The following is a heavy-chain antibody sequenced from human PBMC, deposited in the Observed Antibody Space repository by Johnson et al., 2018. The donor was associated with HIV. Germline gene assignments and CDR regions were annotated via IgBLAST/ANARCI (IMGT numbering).Heavy chain of an antibody. D-gene: IGHD3-16*01. CDR2: INWNGGNT. Sequence: VQLVESGGGVVRPGGSLRLSCVASGFRFEDYGMNWVRQAPGKGLEWVSGINWNGGNTDYVDSVKGRFTISRDNAKNSLYLQMNTLRNEDTALYYCARGIVITFGGPDAFDIWGQGTMVTVSS. CDR3: ARGIVITFGGPDAFDI. CDR1: GFRFEDYG. V-gene: IGHV3-20*04. J-gene: IGHJ3*02.